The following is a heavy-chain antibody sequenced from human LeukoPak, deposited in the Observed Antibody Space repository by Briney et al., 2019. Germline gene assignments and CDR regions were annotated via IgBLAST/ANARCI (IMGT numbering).Heavy chain of an antibody. V-gene: IGHV1-2*02. J-gene: IGHJ4*02. D-gene: IGHD1-26*01. CDR1: GYTFTSHY. CDR2: INPNNGVT. Sequence: SVKVSCKTSGYTFTSHYMHWVRQAPGQGLEWMGWINPNNGVTNYAQNFQGRVTMTRDTSISTAYMELSSLRSDDTAVFYCAREGGTYAFDYWGQGTLVTVSS. CDR3: AREGGTYAFDY.